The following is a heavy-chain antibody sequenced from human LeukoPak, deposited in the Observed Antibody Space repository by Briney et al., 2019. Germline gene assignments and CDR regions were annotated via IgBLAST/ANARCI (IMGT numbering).Heavy chain of an antibody. CDR2: IYYSGST. D-gene: IGHD3-10*01. J-gene: IGHJ4*02. CDR3: ASLMVRGASTFDY. Sequence: PSETLSLTCTVSGGSISSYYWSWIRQPPGKGLEWIGYIYYSGSTNYNPSLKSRVTISVDTSKNQFSLKLSSVTAADTAVYYCASLMVRGASTFDYWGQGTLVTASS. V-gene: IGHV4-59*08. CDR1: GGSISSYY.